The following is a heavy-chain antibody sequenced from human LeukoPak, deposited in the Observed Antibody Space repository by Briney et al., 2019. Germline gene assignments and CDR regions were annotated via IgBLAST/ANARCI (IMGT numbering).Heavy chain of an antibody. CDR3: ARDWGYSSSSPGWFDP. V-gene: IGHV1-69*04. CDR1: GGTFSSYA. CDR2: IIPILGIA. Sequence: ASVKVSCKASGGTFSSYAIGWVRQAPGQGLEWMGRIIPILGIANYAQKFQGRVTITADKSTGTAYMELSSLRSEDTAVYYCARDWGYSSSSPGWFDPWGQGTLVTVSS. D-gene: IGHD6-13*01. J-gene: IGHJ5*02.